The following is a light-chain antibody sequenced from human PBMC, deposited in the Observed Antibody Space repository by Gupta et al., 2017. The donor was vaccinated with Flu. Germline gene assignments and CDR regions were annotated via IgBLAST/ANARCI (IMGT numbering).Light chain of an antibody. J-gene: IGLJ1*01. CDR3: ASYGVNVV. Sequence: SSTGTSSEIGGSYFVSRYHTHPIKLLKFMIYEVNTRPSGVPDCFSGSTSGTTASLTVSGVQAADEYYYYCASYGVNVVFGTGTKVTVL. CDR2: EVN. CDR1: SSEIGGSYF. V-gene: IGLV2-11*03.